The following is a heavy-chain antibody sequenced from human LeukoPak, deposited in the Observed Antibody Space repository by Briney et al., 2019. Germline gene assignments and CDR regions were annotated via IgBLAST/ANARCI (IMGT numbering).Heavy chain of an antibody. CDR2: IIPIFGTA. CDR1: GGTFSSYA. CDR3: ARSLRRIGYYYYYMDV. Sequence: SVKVSCKASGGTFSSYAISWVRQAPGQGLEWMGGIIPIFGTANYAQKFQGRVTITADESTSTAYMELSSLRSEDTAVYYCARSLRRIGYYYYYMDVWGKGTTVTVSS. V-gene: IGHV1-69*13. J-gene: IGHJ6*03. D-gene: IGHD2-15*01.